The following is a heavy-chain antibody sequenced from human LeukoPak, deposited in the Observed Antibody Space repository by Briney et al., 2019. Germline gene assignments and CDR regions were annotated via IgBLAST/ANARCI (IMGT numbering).Heavy chain of an antibody. V-gene: IGHV3-9*01. D-gene: IGHD3-10*01. CDR2: ISWNSGSI. Sequence: GGSLRLSCAASGFTFDDYAMHWVRQAPGKGLEWVSGISWNSGSIGYADSVKGRFTISRDNAKNTLYLQMNSLRAEDTAVYYCAPEPVGTYYYGSGSYYNLRPFGYWGQGTLVTVSS. CDR1: GFTFDDYA. J-gene: IGHJ4*02. CDR3: APEPVGTYYYGSGSYYNLRPFGY.